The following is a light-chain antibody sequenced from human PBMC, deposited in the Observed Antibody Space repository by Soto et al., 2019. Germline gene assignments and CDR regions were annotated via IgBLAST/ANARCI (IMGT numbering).Light chain of an antibody. CDR3: QQYFASSWT. Sequence: EIVLTQSPGTLSSSPGERATLSCRASQSIDNRYCAWYQHKTGQAPRLLIYATSSRATGIPARFGGSGSGTDFTRTINRLEPEDLAVYYCQQYFASSWTFGQGNKVVIK. V-gene: IGKV3-20*01. CDR2: ATS. J-gene: IGKJ1*01. CDR1: QSIDNRY.